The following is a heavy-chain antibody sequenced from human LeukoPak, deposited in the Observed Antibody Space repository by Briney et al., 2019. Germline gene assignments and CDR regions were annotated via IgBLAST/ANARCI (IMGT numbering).Heavy chain of an antibody. CDR3: AREVGIIVVNTNYFYHMDV. CDR1: GYFINNGYY. J-gene: IGHJ6*03. D-gene: IGHD2/OR15-2a*01. V-gene: IGHV4-38-2*02. CDR2: IYHSGRT. Sequence: SETLSLTCTVSGYFINNGYYWGWIRQPPGKGLEWIGSIYHSGRTYYNPSLKSRVTISVDTSQNQISLRLTSVTAADTAVYFCAREVGIIVVNTNYFYHMDVWGKGTTVTISS.